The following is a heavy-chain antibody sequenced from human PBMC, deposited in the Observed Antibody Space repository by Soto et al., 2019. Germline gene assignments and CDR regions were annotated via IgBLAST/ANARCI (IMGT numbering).Heavy chain of an antibody. CDR3: ARVKRGYSYGNDFFDY. D-gene: IGHD5-18*01. CDR1: GGSFSGYY. CDR2: IYHSGST. V-gene: IGHV4-34*01. Sequence: PSETLSLTCAFYGGSFSGYYWSWIRQPPGKGLEWIGEIYHSGSTNYNPSLKSRVTISVDKSKNQLSLKLSSVTAADTAVYYCARVKRGYSYGNDFFDYWGQGTLVTVSS. J-gene: IGHJ4*02.